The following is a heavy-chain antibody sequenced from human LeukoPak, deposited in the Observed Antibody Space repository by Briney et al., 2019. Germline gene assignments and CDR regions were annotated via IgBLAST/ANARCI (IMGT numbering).Heavy chain of an antibody. Sequence: GGSLRLSCAASGFTFDDYAMHWVRQAPGKGLEWVSGISWNSGSIGYADSVKGRFTISRDNAKNSLYLQMNSLRAEDTAVYYCAKTPGYSSGWYPPAGFDYWGQGTLVTVSS. CDR3: AKTPGYSSGWYPPAGFDY. D-gene: IGHD6-19*01. CDR2: ISWNSGSI. V-gene: IGHV3-9*01. CDR1: GFTFDDYA. J-gene: IGHJ4*02.